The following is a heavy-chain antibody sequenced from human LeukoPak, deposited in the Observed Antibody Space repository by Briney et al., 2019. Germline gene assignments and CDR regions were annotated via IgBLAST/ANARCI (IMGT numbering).Heavy chain of an antibody. CDR1: GGSFSGYY. CDR2: INHSGST. J-gene: IGHJ4*02. CDR3: ARGRMTFDY. V-gene: IGHV4-34*01. D-gene: IGHD2/OR15-2a*01. Sequence: SETLSLTCAVYGGSFSGYYWSWIRQPPGKGLEWIGEINHSGSTNYNLSLKSRVTISVDTSKNQFSLKLSSVTAADTAVYYCARGRMTFDYWGQGTLVTVSS.